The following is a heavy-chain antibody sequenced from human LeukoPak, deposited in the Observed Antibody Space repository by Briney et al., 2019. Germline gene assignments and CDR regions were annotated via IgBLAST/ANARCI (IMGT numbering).Heavy chain of an antibody. CDR2: MNPNSGNT. V-gene: IGHV1-8*02. Sequence: ASVKVSCKASGYTFTSYYMHWVRQATGQGLEWMGWMNPNSGNTGYAQKFQGRVAMTRNTSISTAYMELSSLRSEDTAVYYCARSPFRREIIAAPDYWGQGTLVTVSS. D-gene: IGHD6-13*01. CDR3: ARSPFRREIIAAPDY. CDR1: GYTFTSYY. J-gene: IGHJ4*02.